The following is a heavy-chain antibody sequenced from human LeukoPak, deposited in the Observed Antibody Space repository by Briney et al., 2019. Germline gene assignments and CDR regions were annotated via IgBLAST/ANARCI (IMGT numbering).Heavy chain of an antibody. J-gene: IGHJ4*02. D-gene: IGHD4-23*01. V-gene: IGHV4-59*08. Sequence: SETLSLTCTVSGGSISSYYWSWIRQPPGKGLEWIGYIYYSGSTNYNPSLKSRITISVDTSKNQFSLKLSSVTAADTAVYYCARHRTVVTHFGYWGQGTLVTVSS. CDR1: GGSISSYY. CDR3: ARHRTVVTHFGY. CDR2: IYYSGST.